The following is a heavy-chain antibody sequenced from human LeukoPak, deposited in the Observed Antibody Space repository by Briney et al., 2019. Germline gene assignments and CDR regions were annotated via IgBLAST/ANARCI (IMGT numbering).Heavy chain of an antibody. CDR2: FDPEDGET. J-gene: IGHJ5*02. Sequence: ASVKVSCTVSGYTLTELSMHWVRQAPGKGLEWMGGFDPEDGETIYAQKFQGRVTTTEDTSTDTAYMELSSLRSEDTAVYYCATESGSYLPKLDPWGQGTLVTVSS. V-gene: IGHV1-24*01. CDR3: ATESGSYLPKLDP. D-gene: IGHD1-26*01. CDR1: GYTLTELS.